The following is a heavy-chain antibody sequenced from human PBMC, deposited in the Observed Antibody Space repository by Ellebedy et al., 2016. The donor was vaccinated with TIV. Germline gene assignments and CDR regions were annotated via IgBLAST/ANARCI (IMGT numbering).Heavy chain of an antibody. V-gene: IGHV3-21*06. D-gene: IGHD1-14*01. Sequence: GESLKISCAASGVTFSSFGMNWVRQPSGKGLEWVSSIDSSGTYIYYADSVKGRFTISRDNTKNSLYLHMNSLRAEDTAVYYCAKSPSRKPGLVDSWGQGTLVTVSS. CDR3: AKSPSRKPGLVDS. CDR1: GVTFSSFG. J-gene: IGHJ4*02. CDR2: IDSSGTYI.